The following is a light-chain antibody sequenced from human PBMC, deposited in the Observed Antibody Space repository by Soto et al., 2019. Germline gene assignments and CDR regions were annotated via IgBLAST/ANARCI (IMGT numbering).Light chain of an antibody. CDR3: QSYDRSLSGSF. J-gene: IGLJ1*01. CDR2: EVS. CDR1: ISDVGAYNY. V-gene: IGLV2-8*01. Sequence: QSALTQPPSASGSPGQSVTISCTGTISDVGAYNYVSWYQRHPGKAPKLLIYEVSKRPSGVPDRFSGSKSATSASLTITGLQAEDEADYYCQSYDRSLSGSFFGTGTKVTVL.